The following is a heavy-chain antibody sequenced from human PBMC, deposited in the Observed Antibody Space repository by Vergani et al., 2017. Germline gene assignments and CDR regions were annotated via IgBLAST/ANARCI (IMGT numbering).Heavy chain of an antibody. Sequence: EVQLVESGGGLVQPGGSLRLSCAASGFTFSSYEMNWVRQAPGKGLEWVSYISSSGSTIYYADSLKGRFTISRDNAKNSLYLQMNSLRAEDTAVYYCAGERIAVAGLFDYWGQGTLVTVSS. V-gene: IGHV3-48*03. D-gene: IGHD6-19*01. CDR2: ISSSGSTI. CDR3: AGERIAVAGLFDY. CDR1: GFTFSSYE. J-gene: IGHJ4*02.